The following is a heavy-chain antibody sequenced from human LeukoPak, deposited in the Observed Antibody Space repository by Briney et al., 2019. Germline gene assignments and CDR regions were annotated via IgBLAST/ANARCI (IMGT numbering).Heavy chain of an antibody. CDR3: ARDRGDCSSTSCYTGAFDI. CDR1: GYTFTSYG. CDR2: ISAYNGNT. Sequence: ASVKVSCKASGYTFTSYGISWVRQAPGQGLEWMGWISAYNGNTNYAQKLQGRVTMTTDTSTSTAYMELRSLRSDDTAVYYCARDRGDCSSTSCYTGAFDIWGQGTMVTVSS. J-gene: IGHJ3*02. D-gene: IGHD2-2*02. V-gene: IGHV1-18*01.